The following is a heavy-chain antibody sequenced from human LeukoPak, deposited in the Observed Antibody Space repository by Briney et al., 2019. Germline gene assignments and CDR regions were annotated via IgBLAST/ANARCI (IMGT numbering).Heavy chain of an antibody. Sequence: GGSLRLSCAASGFTFSSYWMHWVRQAPGKGLVWVSRINSDGSSTNYADSVKGRFTISRDNAKNTLYLQMNSLRAEDTAVYYCASGGAYYDILTGYYTFDYWGQGTLVTVSS. CDR1: GFTFSSYW. D-gene: IGHD3-9*01. V-gene: IGHV3-74*01. CDR3: ASGGAYYDILTGYYTFDY. J-gene: IGHJ4*02. CDR2: INSDGSST.